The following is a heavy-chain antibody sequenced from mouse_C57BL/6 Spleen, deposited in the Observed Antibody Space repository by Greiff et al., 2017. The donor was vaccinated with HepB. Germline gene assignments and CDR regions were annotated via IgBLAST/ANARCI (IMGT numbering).Heavy chain of an antibody. CDR2: IDPENGDT. CDR1: GFNIKDDY. J-gene: IGHJ1*03. CDR3: TAVCSTPWYFDV. D-gene: IGHD3-1*01. V-gene: IGHV14-4*01. Sequence: DVKLQESGAELVRPGASVKLSCTASGFNIKDDYMHWVKQRPEQGLEWIGWIDPENGDTEYASKFQGKATITADTSSNTAYLQLSSLTSEDTAVYYCTAVCSTPWYFDVWGTGTTVTVSS.